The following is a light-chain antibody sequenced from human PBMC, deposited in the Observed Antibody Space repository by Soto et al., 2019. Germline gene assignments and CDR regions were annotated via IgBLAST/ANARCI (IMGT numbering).Light chain of an antibody. CDR1: QNIHNC. V-gene: IGKV1-39*01. CDR3: LQTYTAPAT. J-gene: IGKJ1*01. Sequence: DIQMIQSPSSLSASVGDRVTITCRASQNIHNCLSWYQQKPGKAPKLLIYAASSLHSGVPSRFSGSGSGTDFTLTISSLKREDLEPYYCLQTYTAPATFGQGTRVEIK. CDR2: AAS.